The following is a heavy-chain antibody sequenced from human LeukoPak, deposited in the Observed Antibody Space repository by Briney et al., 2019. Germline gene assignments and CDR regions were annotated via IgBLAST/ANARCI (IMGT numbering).Heavy chain of an antibody. CDR2: MRSDGRNK. V-gene: IGHV3-30*02. D-gene: IGHD4-23*01. Sequence: GGSLRLSCAASGFTFSTFDMHWVRQAPGKGLEWVAFMRSDGRNKFYADSVKGRFTISRDHSKNTVYLQMTSLRPDDTAIYYCARGNGNVGGRLDPWGQGTRVTVSS. J-gene: IGHJ5*02. CDR3: ARGNGNVGGRLDP. CDR1: GFTFSTFD.